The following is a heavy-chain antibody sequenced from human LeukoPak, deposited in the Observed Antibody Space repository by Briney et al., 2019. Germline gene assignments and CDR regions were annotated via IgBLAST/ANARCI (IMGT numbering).Heavy chain of an antibody. J-gene: IGHJ3*02. D-gene: IGHD6-13*01. CDR1: GFTFHHYS. Sequence: PGGSLRLSCAASGFTFHHYSMHWVRHPPGKGLEWVSLISWDGGITYYADSVRGRFTISRDNAKNSLYLQMNSLRAEDTAVYYCARGIAAAGNDAFDIWGQGTMVTVSS. CDR3: ARGIAAAGNDAFDI. V-gene: IGHV3-43*01. CDR2: ISWDGGIT.